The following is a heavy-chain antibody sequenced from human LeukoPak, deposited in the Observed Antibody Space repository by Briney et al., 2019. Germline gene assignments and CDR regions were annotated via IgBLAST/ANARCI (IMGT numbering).Heavy chain of an antibody. CDR3: AKEQIFGVVWEEGYYFDY. V-gene: IGHV3-30*02. Sequence: GGSLRLSCAASGFTFSNAWMRWVRQAPGKGQEWVAFIRYDGSNKYYADSVKGRFTISRDNSKNTLYLQMNSLRAEDTAVYYCAKEQIFGVVWEEGYYFDYWGQGTLVTVSS. D-gene: IGHD3-3*01. CDR1: GFTFSNAW. CDR2: IRYDGSNK. J-gene: IGHJ4*02.